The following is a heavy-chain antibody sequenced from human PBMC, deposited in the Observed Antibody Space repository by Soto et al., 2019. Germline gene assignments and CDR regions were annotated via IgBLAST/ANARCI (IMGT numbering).Heavy chain of an antibody. CDR3: ARDSSEYSSGWYVGWFDP. V-gene: IGHV1-18*04. D-gene: IGHD6-19*01. CDR1: GYTFTSYG. J-gene: IGHJ5*02. CDR2: ISAYNGNT. Sequence: ASVKVSCKASGYTFTSYGISWVRQAPGQGLEWMGWISAYNGNTNYAQKLQGRVTMTTDTSTSTAYMELRSLRSDDTAVYYCARDSSEYSSGWYVGWFDPWGQGTLVTVS.